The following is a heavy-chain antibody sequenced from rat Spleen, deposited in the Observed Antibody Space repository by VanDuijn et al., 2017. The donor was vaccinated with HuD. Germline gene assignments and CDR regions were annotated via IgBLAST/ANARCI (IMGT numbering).Heavy chain of an antibody. CDR2: ISYGGGTT. CDR1: GFTFSDYY. D-gene: IGHD2-2*01. V-gene: IGHV5-20*01. J-gene: IGHJ1*01. Sequence: EVKLIESGGGLVQPGRSLRLSCAASGFTFSDYYMAWVRQAPTKGLEWVASISYGGGTTYYRDSVKGQFTVSRDNAKSTLYLQMDSLRSEDTATYYGTEAGYLRDWYFDFWGPGTMVTVSS. CDR3: TEAGYLRDWYFDF.